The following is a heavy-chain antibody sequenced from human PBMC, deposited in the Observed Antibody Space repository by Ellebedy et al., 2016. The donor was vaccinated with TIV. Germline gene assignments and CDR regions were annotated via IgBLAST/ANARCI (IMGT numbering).Heavy chain of an antibody. Sequence: GESLKISXVASGFTFSIHGIHWVRQAPGKGLEWVAAIWHDGITKHYTDSVKGRFAISRDNSKNTLSLQMNNLRVEDTAIYYCAKDWGPGRSSSGVFDNWGQGTLVTVSS. CDR1: GFTFSIHG. V-gene: IGHV3-33*06. J-gene: IGHJ4*02. D-gene: IGHD6-6*01. CDR3: AKDWGPGRSSSGVFDN. CDR2: IWHDGITK.